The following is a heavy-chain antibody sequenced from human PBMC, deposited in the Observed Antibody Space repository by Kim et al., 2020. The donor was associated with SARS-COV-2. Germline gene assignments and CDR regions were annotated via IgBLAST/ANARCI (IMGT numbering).Heavy chain of an antibody. V-gene: IGHV3-23*01. D-gene: IGHD3-22*01. Sequence: KGRFTIARDNTKNTLDRQMNSLRAEDTAVYYCAKAGGGYYYDSSGYLIDYWGQGTLVTVSS. J-gene: IGHJ4*02. CDR3: AKAGGGYYYDSSGYLIDY.